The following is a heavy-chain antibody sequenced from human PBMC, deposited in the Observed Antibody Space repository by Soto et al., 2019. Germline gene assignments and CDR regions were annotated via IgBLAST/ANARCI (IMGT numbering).Heavy chain of an antibody. CDR3: AKDSMYSGDNSYFDY. CDR1: GFTFDDFA. J-gene: IGHJ4*02. D-gene: IGHD7-27*01. V-gene: IGHV3-9*01. Sequence: PGGSLRLACAASGFTFDDFAMHWVRQAPGKGLEWVSGISWNSGSIGYADSVKGRFTISRDNAKNSLYLQMNSLRAEDTALYYCAKDSMYSGDNSYFDYWGQGTLVTVSS. CDR2: ISWNSGSI.